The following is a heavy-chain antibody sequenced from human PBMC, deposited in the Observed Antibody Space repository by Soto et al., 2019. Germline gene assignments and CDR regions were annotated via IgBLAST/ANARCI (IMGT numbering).Heavy chain of an antibody. CDR1: GETFSSYT. CDR2: ITPILGIA. CDR3: ARIYYYGSGNHYYGMDV. V-gene: IGHV1-69*02. J-gene: IGHJ6*02. Sequence: SVKVSCKASGETFSSYTISWVRLAPGQGPEWMGRITPILGIANYAQKFQGRVTITADKSTSTAYMELSSLRSEDTAVYYCARIYYYGSGNHYYGMDVWGQGTTVTVSS. D-gene: IGHD3-10*01.